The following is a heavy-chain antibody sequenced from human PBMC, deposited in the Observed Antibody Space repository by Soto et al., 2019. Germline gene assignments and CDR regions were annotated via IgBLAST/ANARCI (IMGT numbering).Heavy chain of an antibody. CDR1: GYTFTSYY. V-gene: IGHV1-46*01. CDR2: INPSGGYT. D-gene: IGHD1-20*01. CDR3: ARDSGITGTNNWFDP. Sequence: ASVKVSCKASGYTFTSYYMNWVRQAPGQGLEWLGIINPSGGYTTYAQRFLGRVTMTSDTSTSTVHMELGSLRAEDTAVYYCARDSGITGTNNWFDPWGQGTLVTVSS. J-gene: IGHJ5*02.